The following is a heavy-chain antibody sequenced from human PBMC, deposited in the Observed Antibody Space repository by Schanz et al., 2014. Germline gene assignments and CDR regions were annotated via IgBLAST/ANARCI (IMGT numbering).Heavy chain of an antibody. V-gene: IGHV3-11*06. D-gene: IGHD1-1*01. CDR1: GFTFSDYY. Sequence: SCAASGFTFSDYYMRWIRQAPGKGLEWVSDISSSSSYTDYADSVKGRFTISRDNANNSLYLHINSKRAEDTDIYNCARGRRTGCALARFVPWATGARGHG. J-gene: IGHJ1*01. CDR3: ARGRRTGCALARFVPWATGA. CDR2: ISSSSSYT.